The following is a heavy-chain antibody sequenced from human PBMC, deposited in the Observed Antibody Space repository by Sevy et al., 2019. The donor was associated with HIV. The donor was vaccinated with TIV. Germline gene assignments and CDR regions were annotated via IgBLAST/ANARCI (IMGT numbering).Heavy chain of an antibody. CDR2: IFYSRST. Sequence: SETLSLTCTVSGDSISGYYWNWIRQPPGKVLEWIGYIFYSRSTNYSPSLKSRVTISKDTSKNQFSLKLSSVTAADTALYYCARGAPNYYYAMDVWGQGTTVTVSS. CDR1: GDSISGYY. V-gene: IGHV4-59*01. CDR3: ARGAPNYYYAMDV. J-gene: IGHJ6*02.